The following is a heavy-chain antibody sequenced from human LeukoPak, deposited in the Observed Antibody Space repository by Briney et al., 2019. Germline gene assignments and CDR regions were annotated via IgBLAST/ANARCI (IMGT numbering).Heavy chain of an antibody. CDR2: IYSGGST. J-gene: IGHJ6*03. V-gene: IGHV3-53*01. CDR3: ARDIGYSSSWYPGAPRYMDV. CDR1: GFTVSSNY. D-gene: IGHD6-13*01. Sequence: SGGSLRLSCAASGFTVSSNYMSWVRQAPGKGLEWVSVIYSGGSTYYADSVKGRFIISRDNAKNSLYLQMNSLRAEDTAVYYCARDIGYSSSWYPGAPRYMDVWGKGTTVTVSS.